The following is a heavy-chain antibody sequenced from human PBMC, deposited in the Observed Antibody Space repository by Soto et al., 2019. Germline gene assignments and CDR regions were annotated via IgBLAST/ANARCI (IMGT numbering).Heavy chain of an antibody. CDR1: GYTFTSYG. Sequence: ASVKVSCKASGYTFTSYGISWVRQAPGQGLEWMGWISAYNGNTNYAQKLQGRVTMTTDTSTSTAYMELRSLRSDDTAVYYCAREIRKQWQKLIEYWGQGTLVTVSS. J-gene: IGHJ4*02. V-gene: IGHV1-18*01. D-gene: IGHD6-19*01. CDR2: ISAYNGNT. CDR3: AREIRKQWQKLIEY.